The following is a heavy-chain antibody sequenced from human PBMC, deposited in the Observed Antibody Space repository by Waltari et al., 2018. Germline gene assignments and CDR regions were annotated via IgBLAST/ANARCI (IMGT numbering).Heavy chain of an antibody. V-gene: IGHV4-34*01. D-gene: IGHD3-3*01. Sequence: QVQLQQWGAGLLRPAETLSLTCAVYGGSFSGSSWTWLRQPPGKGLEWMGEINHSGSTNYNPSLKSRVTISVDTSKNQFSLKLSSVTAADTAVYYCARSITIFGVVTWGQGTLVTVSS. J-gene: IGHJ5*02. CDR3: ARSITIFGVVT. CDR1: GGSFSGSS. CDR2: INHSGST.